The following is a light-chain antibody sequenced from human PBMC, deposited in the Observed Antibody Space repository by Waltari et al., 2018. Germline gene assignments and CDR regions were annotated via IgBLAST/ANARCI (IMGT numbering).Light chain of an antibody. J-gene: IGLJ1*01. CDR2: EVS. CDR3: SSYTTSSAPGV. Sequence: QSALTQPASVSGSPGQSITISCSGTDSDVGAYDFVSWSQQHPGKAPHLIIYEVSNRPSGISNRFSASTSGNTASLTISRLQAEDEADYYCSSYTTSSAPGVFGTGTRVTVL. V-gene: IGLV2-14*01. CDR1: DSDVGAYDF.